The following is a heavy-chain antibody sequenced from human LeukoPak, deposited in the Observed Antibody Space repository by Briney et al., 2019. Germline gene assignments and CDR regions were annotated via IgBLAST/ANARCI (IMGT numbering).Heavy chain of an antibody. Sequence: ASVKVSCKASGYTFTSYYMHWVRQAPGQGLEWMGIINPSGGRTSYAQKFQGRVTMTRDMSTSTVYMELSSLRSEDTAVYYCARDRKVEDIVVVVAAISYWFDPWGQGTLVTVSS. CDR1: GYTFTSYY. D-gene: IGHD2-15*01. V-gene: IGHV1-46*01. CDR2: INPSGGRT. J-gene: IGHJ5*02. CDR3: ARDRKVEDIVVVVAAISYWFDP.